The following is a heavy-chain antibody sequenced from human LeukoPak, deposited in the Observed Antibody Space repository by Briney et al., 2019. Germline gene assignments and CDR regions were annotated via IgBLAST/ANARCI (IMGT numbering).Heavy chain of an antibody. CDR3: ASSSYYYDSSGYPHWFDP. V-gene: IGHV4-59*08. J-gene: IGHJ5*02. CDR2: ICYSGST. D-gene: IGHD3-22*01. CDR1: GGSISSYY. Sequence: PSETLSLTCTVSGGSISSYYWSWIRQPPGKGLEWIGYICYSGSTNYNPSLKSRVTISVDTSKNQFSLKLSSVTAADTAVYYCASSSYYYDSSGYPHWFDPWGQGTLVTVSS.